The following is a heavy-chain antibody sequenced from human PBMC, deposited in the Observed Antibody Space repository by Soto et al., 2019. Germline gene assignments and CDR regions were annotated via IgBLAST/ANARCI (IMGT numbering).Heavy chain of an antibody. V-gene: IGHV1-69*02. D-gene: IGHD2-15*01. CDR1: GGTFSSYT. J-gene: IGHJ5*02. Sequence: QVQLVQSGAEVKKPGSSVKVSCKASGGTFSSYTISWVRQAPGQGLEWMGRIIPILGIANYAQKFQGRVTITADKSTSTAYMGLSSLRSEDTAVYYCATRGYCSGGSCYSGRDWFDPWGQGTLVTVSS. CDR3: ATRGYCSGGSCYSGRDWFDP. CDR2: IIPILGIA.